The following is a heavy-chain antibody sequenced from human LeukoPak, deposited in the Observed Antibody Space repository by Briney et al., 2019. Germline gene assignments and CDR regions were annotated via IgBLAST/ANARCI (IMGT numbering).Heavy chain of an antibody. Sequence: GGSLRPSCAASGFTFSSHAMTWLRHAQGKGLEWVSTFITSGRRTYSTDSVKGRFTFSRDNSKSTLFLQINSLRAEDTAVYYCAKCRSGSDADCYGFDYWGQGTLVTVSS. V-gene: IGHV3-23*01. D-gene: IGHD2-21*02. J-gene: IGHJ4*02. CDR1: GFTFSSHA. CDR2: FITSGRRT. CDR3: AKCRSGSDADCYGFDY.